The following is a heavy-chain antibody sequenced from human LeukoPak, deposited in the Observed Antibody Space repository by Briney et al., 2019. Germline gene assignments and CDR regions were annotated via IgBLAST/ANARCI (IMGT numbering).Heavy chain of an antibody. CDR3: ARIGRKCGGDCYSYQTYYYYMDV. Sequence: EASVKVSCKAYGYTFTGYYMHWVRQAPGQGLEWMGWINPNSGGTNYAQKFQGRVTMTRDTSISTAYMELSRLRSDDTAVYYCARIGRKCGGDCYSYQTYYYYMDVWGKGTTVTVSS. J-gene: IGHJ6*03. CDR1: GYTFTGYY. CDR2: INPNSGGT. D-gene: IGHD2-21*02. V-gene: IGHV1-2*02.